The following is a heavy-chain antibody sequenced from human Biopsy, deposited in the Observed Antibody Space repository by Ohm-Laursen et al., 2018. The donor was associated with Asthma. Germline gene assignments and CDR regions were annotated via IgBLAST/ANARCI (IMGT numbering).Heavy chain of an antibody. J-gene: IGHJ4*02. D-gene: IGHD1-26*01. Sequence: SLRLSCSASGFTFSHYNMNWVRQAPGKGLEWVSSITDTSRYIKYADSVKGRFTISRDNAKNSLYLQMNSLRAEDTAVYYCAKDVFLGWELRRGPDYWGQGTLVTVSS. CDR2: ITDTSRYI. CDR3: AKDVFLGWELRRGPDY. V-gene: IGHV3-21*01. CDR1: GFTFSHYN.